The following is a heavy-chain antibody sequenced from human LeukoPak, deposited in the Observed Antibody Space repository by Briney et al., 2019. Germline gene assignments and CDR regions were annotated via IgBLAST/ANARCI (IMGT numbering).Heavy chain of an antibody. CDR1: GYTFTGYY. D-gene: IGHD2-15*01. Sequence: ASVKVSCKASGYTFTGYYMHWVRQAPGQGLEWMGWINPNSGGTNYAQKFQGWVTMTRDTSISTAYMELSRLRSDDTAVYYCASGKYCSGGSCLYYYYGMDVWGQGTTVTVSS. J-gene: IGHJ6*02. CDR3: ASGKYCSGGSCLYYYYGMDV. V-gene: IGHV1-2*04. CDR2: INPNSGGT.